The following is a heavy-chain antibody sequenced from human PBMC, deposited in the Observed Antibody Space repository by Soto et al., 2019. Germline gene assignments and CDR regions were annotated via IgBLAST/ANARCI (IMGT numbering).Heavy chain of an antibody. CDR3: AHRVLRTVFGLVTTTAIYFDF. CDR2: IYWDDDK. D-gene: IGHD3-3*01. Sequence: QITLNESGPTVVRPTETLTLTCRFSGFSLTTSGVGVGWIRQSPGKAPEWLALIYWDDDKRYSASLKSSLTTTKDTSKHQVVLTVSDLDPTDTATYYCAHRVLRTVFGLVTTTAIYFDFWGQGTPVAVSS. V-gene: IGHV2-5*02. J-gene: IGHJ4*02. CDR1: GFSLTTSGVG.